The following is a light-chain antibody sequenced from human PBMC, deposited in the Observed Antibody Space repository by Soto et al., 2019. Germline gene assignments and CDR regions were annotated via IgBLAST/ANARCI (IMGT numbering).Light chain of an antibody. CDR2: DAS. CDR1: QSVSSY. Sequence: EIVLTQSPATLSLSPGDRATLSCRASQSVSSYLAWYQQKPGQAPRLLIYDASNRATGIPARFSGSASGTEFTLTISSLQSEDFAVYYCQQYNNWPRTFGQGTRLEIK. V-gene: IGKV3-11*01. CDR3: QQYNNWPRT. J-gene: IGKJ5*01.